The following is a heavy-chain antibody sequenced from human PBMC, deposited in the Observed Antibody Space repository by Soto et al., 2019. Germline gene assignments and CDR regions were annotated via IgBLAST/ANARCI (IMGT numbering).Heavy chain of an antibody. Sequence: GGSLRLSCAASGFTFSSYAMSWVRQAPGKGLEWVSAISGSGGSTYYADSVKGRFTISRDNSKNTLYLQMSSLRAEDTAVYYCASYYGPNWYFDLWGRGTLVTVSS. CDR1: GFTFSSYA. D-gene: IGHD1-26*01. V-gene: IGHV3-23*01. CDR2: ISGSGGST. J-gene: IGHJ2*01. CDR3: ASYYGPNWYFDL.